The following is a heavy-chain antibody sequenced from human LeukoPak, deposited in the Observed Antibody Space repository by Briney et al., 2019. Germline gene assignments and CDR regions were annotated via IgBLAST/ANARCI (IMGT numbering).Heavy chain of an antibody. CDR2: INPNSGGT. Sequence: ASVKVSCKASGGTFSSYAISWVRPAPGQGLEWMGWINPNSGGTNYAQKFQGWVTMTRDTSISTAYMELSRLRSDDTAVYYCARGSGASGIYGMDVWGQGTTVTVSS. CDR1: GGTFSSYA. J-gene: IGHJ6*02. V-gene: IGHV1-2*04. CDR3: ARGSGASGIYGMDV. D-gene: IGHD3-10*01.